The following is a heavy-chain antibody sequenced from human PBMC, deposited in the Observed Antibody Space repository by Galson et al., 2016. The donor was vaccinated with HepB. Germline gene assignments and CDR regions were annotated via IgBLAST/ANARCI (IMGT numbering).Heavy chain of an antibody. CDR2: IYYSGTT. Sequence: SETLSLTCTVSGGSVSSRSYFWSWIRQPPGKGLEWIGYIYYSGTTNYNPSLKSRVIIPVDTSTNQFSLKLSSVTAADTAVYYCARERSYDFWSGFPSYFDYWGQGTLVTVSS. J-gene: IGHJ4*02. CDR3: ARERSYDFWSGFPSYFDY. CDR1: GGSVSSRSYF. V-gene: IGHV4-61*01. D-gene: IGHD3-3*01.